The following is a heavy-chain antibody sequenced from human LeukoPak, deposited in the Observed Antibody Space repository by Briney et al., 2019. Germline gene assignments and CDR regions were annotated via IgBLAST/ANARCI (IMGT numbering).Heavy chain of an antibody. CDR2: IYTSGST. V-gene: IGHV4-61*02. J-gene: IGHJ6*02. CDR3: ARDGAGVLSLDV. Sequence: SETLSLTCTVSGGSISSSSYYWGWIRQPAGKGLEWIGRIYTSGSTNYNPSLKSRVTMSVDTSKNQFSLKLSSVTAADTAVYYCARDGAGVLSLDVWGQGTTVTVSS. CDR1: GGSISSSSYY. D-gene: IGHD2-8*01.